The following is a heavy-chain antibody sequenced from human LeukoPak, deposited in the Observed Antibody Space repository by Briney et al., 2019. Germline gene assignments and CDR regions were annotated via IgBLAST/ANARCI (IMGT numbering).Heavy chain of an antibody. D-gene: IGHD2-15*01. Sequence: SQTLSLTCTVSGGSISSGGYYWSWIRQHTGKGLEWIGYILYRESHYYNTSLKSRLNISIDTSKNQFSLKLSSVTAAYMDVYYCARGSVVVTAESYYFDYWGQGTLVTVSS. CDR2: ILYRESH. CDR1: GGSISSGGYY. V-gene: IGHV4-31*03. J-gene: IGHJ4*02. CDR3: ARGSVVVTAESYYFDY.